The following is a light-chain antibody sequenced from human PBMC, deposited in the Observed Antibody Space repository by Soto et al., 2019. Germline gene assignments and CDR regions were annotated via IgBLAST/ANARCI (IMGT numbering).Light chain of an antibody. V-gene: IGKV1-5*03. Sequence: DIQMTQSPSTLSGSVGDRVTITCRASQTISSWLAWYQQKPGKAPKLLIYKASTLKSGVPSRFSGSGSGTEFTLTISSLPPDDLAPYYCQHYNSYSEALGQGTKVDIK. CDR2: KAS. CDR1: QTISSW. J-gene: IGKJ1*01. CDR3: QHYNSYSEA.